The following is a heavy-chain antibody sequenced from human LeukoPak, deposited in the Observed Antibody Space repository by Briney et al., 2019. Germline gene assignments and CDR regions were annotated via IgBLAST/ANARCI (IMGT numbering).Heavy chain of an antibody. CDR2: ISTQSGNT. V-gene: IGHV1-18*01. CDR3: ARGAYGDK. J-gene: IGHJ4*02. D-gene: IGHD4-17*01. CDR1: GYTLASYG. Sequence: ASVKISCKASGYTLASYGINWMRQAPGQGLEWMGWISTQSGNTNYAQKVQGRLTLTTDRSTNTAYMELRSLRSDDTAVYYCARGAYGDKWGQGTMVTVSS.